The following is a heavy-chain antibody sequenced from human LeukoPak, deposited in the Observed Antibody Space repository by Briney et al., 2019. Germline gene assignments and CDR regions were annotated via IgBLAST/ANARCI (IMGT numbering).Heavy chain of an antibody. J-gene: IGHJ4*02. V-gene: IGHV4-39*01. CDR3: ASGTTMIVVATGHFDY. D-gene: IGHD3-22*01. Sequence: SETLSLTCTVSGGSISSSSYYWGWIRQPPGKGLEWIGSIYYSGSTYYNPSLKSRVTISVDTSKNQFSLKLSSVTAADTAVYYCASGTTMIVVATGHFDYWGQGTLVTVSS. CDR1: GGSISSSSYY. CDR2: IYYSGST.